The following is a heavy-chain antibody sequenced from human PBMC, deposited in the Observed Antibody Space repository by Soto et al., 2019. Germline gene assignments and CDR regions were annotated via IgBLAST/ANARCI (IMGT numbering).Heavy chain of an antibody. CDR2: ISPYNGNR. Sequence: QVQLVQSGGEVKRPGASVNVSCKAPGYTFISYGITWVRQAPGQGPEWMGWISPYNGNRKYAQKFQGRVTITTDTSTTTAYMELRSLRSDDTAVYYCARGVAARPLGGYYGVDVWGQGTMVTVSS. D-gene: IGHD6-6*01. J-gene: IGHJ6*02. CDR1: GYTFISYG. V-gene: IGHV1-18*01. CDR3: ARGVAARPLGGYYGVDV.